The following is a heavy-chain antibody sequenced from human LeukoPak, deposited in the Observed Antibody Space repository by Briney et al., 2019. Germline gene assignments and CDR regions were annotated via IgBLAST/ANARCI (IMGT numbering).Heavy chain of an antibody. CDR3: TSGLIAIESDNNLYQYMDV. CDR2: ITSKSKYI. J-gene: IGHJ6*03. CDR1: GFTFSVYS. V-gene: IGHV3-21*01. Sequence: GGSLRLSCSGSGFTFSVYSMNWVRQAPGKGLEWVSSITSKSKYIYYADSVKGRFTISRDNAMNSVFLQLNSLRAEDSAVYYCTSGLIAIESDNNLYQYMDVWGKGTTVTVSS. D-gene: IGHD2-21*01.